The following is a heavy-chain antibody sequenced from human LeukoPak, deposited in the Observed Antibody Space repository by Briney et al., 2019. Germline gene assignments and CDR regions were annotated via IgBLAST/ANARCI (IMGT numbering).Heavy chain of an antibody. CDR1: GFTFSSYG. CDR2: ISYDGSNK. V-gene: IGHV3-30*18. D-gene: IGHD5-12*01. J-gene: IGHJ4*02. Sequence: GRSLRLSCAASGFTFSSYGMRWVRQAPGKGLERVAVISYDGSNKYYADSVKGRFTISRDNSKNTLYLQMNSLRAEDTAVYYCAKDHFEWLRLRGPGYWGQGTLVTVSS. CDR3: AKDHFEWLRLRGPGY.